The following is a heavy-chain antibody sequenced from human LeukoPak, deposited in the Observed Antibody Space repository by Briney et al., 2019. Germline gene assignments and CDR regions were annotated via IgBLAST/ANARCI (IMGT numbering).Heavy chain of an antibody. V-gene: IGHV4-59*12. CDR1: GGSISSYY. Sequence: SETLSLTCTVSGGSISSYYWSWIRQPPGKGLEWIGYIYYSGSTNYNPSLKSRVTISVDTSKNQFSLKLSSVTAADTAVYYCGRAGGRRWFGTFEMWGQGTMVTVS. J-gene: IGHJ3*02. CDR3: GRAGGRRWFGTFEM. CDR2: IYYSGST. D-gene: IGHD3-10*01.